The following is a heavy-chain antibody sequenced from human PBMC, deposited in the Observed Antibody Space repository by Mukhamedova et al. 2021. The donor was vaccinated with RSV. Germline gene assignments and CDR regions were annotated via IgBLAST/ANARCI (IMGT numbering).Heavy chain of an antibody. CDR3: ARQDGSKFAY. CDR2: TYYRSKWYN. Sequence: EWLGRTYYRSKWYNEYAVSVTGRITINPDTSKNQFSLQLNSVTPEDTAVYYCARQDGSKFAYWGQGTLVTVPS. J-gene: IGHJ4*02. V-gene: IGHV6-1*01. D-gene: IGHD4-23*01.